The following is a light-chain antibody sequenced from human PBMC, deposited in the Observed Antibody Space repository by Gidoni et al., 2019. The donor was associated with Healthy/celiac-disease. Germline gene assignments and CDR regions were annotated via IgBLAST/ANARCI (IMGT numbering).Light chain of an antibody. CDR2: AAS. J-gene: IGKJ1*01. CDR1: QSISSY. CDR3: QQSYSTPWWT. V-gene: IGKV1-39*01. Sequence: DIQMTQSPSSLSASVGDRVTITCRASQSISSYLNWYQQKPGKDPKLLIYAASSLQSGVPSRFSGSGSATDFTLTISSLQPEDFATYYCQQSYSTPWWTFXQXTKVEIK.